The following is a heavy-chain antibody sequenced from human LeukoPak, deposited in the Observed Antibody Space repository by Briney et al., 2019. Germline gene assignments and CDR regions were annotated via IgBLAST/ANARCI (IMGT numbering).Heavy chain of an antibody. Sequence: PSQTLSLTCTVSGGSISSGGYYWSWIRQPPGKGLERIGYIYHSGSTYYNPSLKSRVTISVDRSKNQFSLKLSSVTAADTAVYYCARHRRSTVTYDYWGQGTLVTVSS. V-gene: IGHV4-30-2*01. CDR1: GGSISSGGYY. CDR3: ARHRRSTVTYDY. J-gene: IGHJ4*02. D-gene: IGHD4-11*01. CDR2: IYHSGST.